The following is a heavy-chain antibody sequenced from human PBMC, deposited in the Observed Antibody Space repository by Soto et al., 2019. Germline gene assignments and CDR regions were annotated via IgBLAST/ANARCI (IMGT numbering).Heavy chain of an antibody. V-gene: IGHV4-31*03. J-gene: IGHJ4*02. CDR2: IYYSGST. Sequence: SETLSLTCTVSGGSISSGAYYWSWIRQHPGKGLEWIGYIYYSGSTYYNPSLKSRFTISVDTSKNQFSLRLSSVTAADTAVYYCARVRSSGSYAGLKNRHFDYWGQGTLVTVSS. CDR3: ARVRSSGSYAGLKNRHFDY. D-gene: IGHD3-10*01. CDR1: GGSISSGAYY.